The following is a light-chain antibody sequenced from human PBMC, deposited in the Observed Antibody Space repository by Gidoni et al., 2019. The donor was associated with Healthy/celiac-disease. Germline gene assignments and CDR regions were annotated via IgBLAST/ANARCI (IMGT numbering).Light chain of an antibody. CDR2: EGS. J-gene: IGLJ3*02. V-gene: IGLV2-23*01. Sequence: SALTPPASVSGSPGQSITISCTGTSSDVGSYNLVSWYQQHPGKAPKLMIYEGSKRPSGVSNRFSGYKSGNTASLTISGLQAEDEADYYCCSYAGSSTWVFGGGTKLTVL. CDR3: CSYAGSSTWV. CDR1: SSDVGSYNL.